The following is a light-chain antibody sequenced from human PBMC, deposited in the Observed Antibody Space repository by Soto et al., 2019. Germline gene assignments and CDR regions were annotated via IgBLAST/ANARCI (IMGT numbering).Light chain of an antibody. CDR1: QSVSSSSY. Sequence: EIVLTQSPGTLSLSPGERATLSCRASQSVSSSSYLAWYQQKPGQAPRLLIYGASSRATGIPDRFSGSGSATAFPLTISRLEPEDFAVYYCLQYGSSPSYTFGQGTKLEIK. J-gene: IGKJ2*01. V-gene: IGKV3-20*01. CDR3: LQYGSSPSYT. CDR2: GAS.